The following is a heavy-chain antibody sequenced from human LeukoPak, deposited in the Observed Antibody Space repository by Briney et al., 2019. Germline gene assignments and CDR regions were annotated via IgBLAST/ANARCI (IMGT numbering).Heavy chain of an antibody. D-gene: IGHD2-15*01. CDR1: GYTFTSYD. CDR2: MNPNSGNT. V-gene: IGHV1-8*01. CDR3: ARSTPHVAAIDY. J-gene: IGHJ4*02. Sequence: GASVKVSCKASGYTFTSYDINWVRQATGQGLEWMGWMNPNSGNTGYAQKFQGRVTMTRNTSISTAYMELSSLRSEDTAVYYCARSTPHVAAIDYWGQGTLVTVSS.